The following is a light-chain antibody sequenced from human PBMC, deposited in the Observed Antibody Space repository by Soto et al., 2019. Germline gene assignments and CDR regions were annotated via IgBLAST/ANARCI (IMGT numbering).Light chain of an antibody. CDR3: QSYDSSLRIV. CDR2: GNS. J-gene: IGLJ2*01. Sequence: QSVLTQPPTVSGAPGQRVTISCTGSSSNIGAGYDVHWYQQLPGTAPKLLIYGNSNRPSGVPDRFSGSKSGTSASLAITGLEAEDEVDYYCQSYDSSLRIVFGGGTKLTVL. V-gene: IGLV1-40*01. CDR1: SSNIGAGYD.